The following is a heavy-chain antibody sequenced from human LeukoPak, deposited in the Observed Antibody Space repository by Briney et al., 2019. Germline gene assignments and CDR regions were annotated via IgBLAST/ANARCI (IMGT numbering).Heavy chain of an antibody. D-gene: IGHD3-3*01. CDR1: GDSLSSSSYY. CDR2: IYYSGST. V-gene: IGHV4-39*01. CDR3: APQKRITIFGVVDNWFDP. Sequence: SETLSLTCTVSGDSLSSSSYYWGWIRQPPGKGLEWIGSIYYSGSTYYNPSLKSRVTISVDTSKNQFSLKLSSVTAADTAVYYCAPQKRITIFGVVDNWFDPWGQGTLVTVSS. J-gene: IGHJ5*02.